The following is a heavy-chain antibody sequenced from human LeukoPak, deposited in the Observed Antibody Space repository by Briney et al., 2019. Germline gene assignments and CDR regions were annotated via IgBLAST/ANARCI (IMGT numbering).Heavy chain of an antibody. V-gene: IGHV3-48*01. CDR3: ARRKEIDY. J-gene: IGHJ4*02. Sequence: GGSVRLSCAASGFTFSSYSMNWVRQAPGKGLEWVSSISSSGSTIYYADSVRGRFTISRDNAKNSLYLQMNSLRAEDTAVYYCARRKEIDYWGQGTLVTVSS. CDR2: ISSSGSTI. CDR1: GFTFSSYS.